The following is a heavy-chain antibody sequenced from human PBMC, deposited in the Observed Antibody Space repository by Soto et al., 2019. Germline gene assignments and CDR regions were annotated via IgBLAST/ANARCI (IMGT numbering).Heavy chain of an antibody. J-gene: IGHJ4*02. V-gene: IGHV3-15*01. CDR2: IKTKSNGVTP. Sequence: GGSLRLSCAASGFTFSNSWMSWVRQAPGKGLEWVGRIKTKSNGVTPDYAAPVKGRFTISRDDSKDTVYLQMNSLKTDDTAVYFCTTEGSFESWGQGTLVTVSS. CDR1: GFTFSNSW. CDR3: TTEGSFES.